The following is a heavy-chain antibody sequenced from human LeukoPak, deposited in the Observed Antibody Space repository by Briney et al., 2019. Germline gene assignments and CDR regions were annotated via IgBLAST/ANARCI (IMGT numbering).Heavy chain of an antibody. CDR3: ARHRYYYDSSGSSRWYFDL. CDR2: INHSGST. J-gene: IGHJ2*01. V-gene: IGHV4-34*01. Sequence: SETLSLTCAVYGGSFSGYYWSWIRQPPGKGLEWIGEINHSGSTNYNPSLKSRVTISVDTSKNQFSLKLSSVTAADTAVYYCARHRYYYDSSGSSRWYFDLWDRGTLVTVSS. D-gene: IGHD3-22*01. CDR1: GGSFSGYY.